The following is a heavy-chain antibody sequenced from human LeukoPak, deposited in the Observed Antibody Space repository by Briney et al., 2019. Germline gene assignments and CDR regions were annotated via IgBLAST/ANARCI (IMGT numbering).Heavy chain of an antibody. V-gene: IGHV1-18*01. D-gene: IGHD4-23*01. Sequence: ASVKVSCKASGYTFTSYGISWVRQAPGQGLEWMGWISAYNGNTNYAQKLQGRVTMTTDTSTSTAYMELRSLRSDDTAVYYCARVFGGYFDYGGNAPFDYWGQGTLVTVSS. J-gene: IGHJ4*02. CDR2: ISAYNGNT. CDR1: GYTFTSYG. CDR3: ARVFGGYFDYGGNAPFDY.